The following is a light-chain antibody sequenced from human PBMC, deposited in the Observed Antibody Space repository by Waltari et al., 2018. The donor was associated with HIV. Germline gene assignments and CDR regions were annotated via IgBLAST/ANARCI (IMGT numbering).Light chain of an antibody. J-gene: IGKJ1*01. CDR2: ATS. Sequence: ELVMTQSPATLSVSPGERVTLSCRASQRVITNLAWYQQKFGQPPRLLIFATSIMATNIPARFSGGGSGTEFTLTISSLQSEDVAIYYCQQYNTWPRTFGQGTKVEV. CDR3: QQYNTWPRT. CDR1: QRVITN. V-gene: IGKV3-15*01.